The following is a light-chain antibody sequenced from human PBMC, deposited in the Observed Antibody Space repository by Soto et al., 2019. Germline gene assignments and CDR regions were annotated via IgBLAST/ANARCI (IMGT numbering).Light chain of an antibody. CDR3: QQYGSSPFT. V-gene: IGKV3-20*01. CDR1: QSVSSSY. CDR2: GAS. J-gene: IGKJ3*01. Sequence: ESVLTQSPGTLSMSPGERATLSCRASQSVSSSYSAWYQQKPGQAPRLLIYGASRRATGIPDRFSGSGSGTDFTLTISRLEPEDFAEYYCQQYGSSPFTFGPGTKVDIK.